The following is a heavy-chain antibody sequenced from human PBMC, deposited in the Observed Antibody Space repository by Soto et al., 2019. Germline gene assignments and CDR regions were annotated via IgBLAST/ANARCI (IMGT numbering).Heavy chain of an antibody. J-gene: IGHJ6*02. V-gene: IGHV1-69*01. CDR1: GDTFKNCV. CDR2: IIPLFGAT. Sequence: QVQVVQSGVEVRRPGSSVKVSCKASGDTFKNCVISWVRQAPGQGLEWMWGIIPLFGATDFAQRFQGRLTITTDESTTTAYMELSRPRSEDTATYCCAAELGFGKLSVVWGQGTTVIVSS. CDR3: AAELGFGKLSVV. D-gene: IGHD3-10*01.